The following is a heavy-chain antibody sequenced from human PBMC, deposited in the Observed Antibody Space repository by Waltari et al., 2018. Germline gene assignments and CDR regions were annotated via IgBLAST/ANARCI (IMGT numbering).Heavy chain of an antibody. CDR2: IYHTGNT. J-gene: IGHJ3*02. CDR1: GYSISSGYY. V-gene: IGHV4-38-2*01. Sequence: QVQLQESGPGLVKPSETLSLTCAVSGYSISSGYYWGWIRQPPGKGLEWIGSIYHTGNTYNNPPLKSRVTVSVDTSKNQFSLKLNSVTAADTAVYYCARHPYTGSNYKGGAFDIWGQGTMVTVSS. D-gene: IGHD1-26*01. CDR3: ARHPYTGSNYKGGAFDI.